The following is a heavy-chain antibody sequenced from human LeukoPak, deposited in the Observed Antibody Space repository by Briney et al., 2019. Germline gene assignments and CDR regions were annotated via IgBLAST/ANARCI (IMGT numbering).Heavy chain of an antibody. J-gene: IGHJ3*02. V-gene: IGHV3-23*01. Sequence: PGGSLRLSCAASGFTFSSYAMSWVRQAPGKGLERVSAISGSGGSTYYADSVKGRFTISRDNSKNTLYLQMNSLRAEDTAVYYCARDSYYDFWSGYLNLGVTSDAFDIWGQGTMVTVSS. D-gene: IGHD3-3*01. CDR1: GFTFSSYA. CDR2: ISGSGGST. CDR3: ARDSYYDFWSGYLNLGVTSDAFDI.